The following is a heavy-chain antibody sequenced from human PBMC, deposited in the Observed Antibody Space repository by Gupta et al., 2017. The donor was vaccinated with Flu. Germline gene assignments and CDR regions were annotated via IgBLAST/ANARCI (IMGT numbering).Heavy chain of an antibody. D-gene: IGHD3-10*01. Sequence: QVQLVQSGAEVKKPGASVKVSCKASGYTVISYGISWMRQAPGQGPEWMGWISTYDGNTNYAQKFQGRVTMTTDTSTSTTYLELRSLRSDDTAVYYCARDHTMLRGATYFDYWGQGTLVTVSS. CDR1: GYTVISYG. J-gene: IGHJ4*02. CDR3: ARDHTMLRGATYFDY. V-gene: IGHV1-18*01. CDR2: ISTYDGNT.